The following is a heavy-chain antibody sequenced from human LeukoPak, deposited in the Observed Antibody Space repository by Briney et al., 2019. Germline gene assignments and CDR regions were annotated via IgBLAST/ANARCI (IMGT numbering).Heavy chain of an antibody. D-gene: IGHD2-2*01. CDR1: GFKFDDYG. CDR2: INRHGGTI. CDR3: ARDRSGYCSSTSCYQVQMGV. J-gene: IGHJ6*04. V-gene: IGHV3-20*04. Sequence: GGSLRLSCAASGFKFDDYGMSWVRQAPGKGLEWVSGINRHGGTIAYADSVKGRFTISRDNAKNSLYLQMNSLRVEDTAVYYCARDRSGYCSSTSCYQVQMGVWGKGTTVTVSS.